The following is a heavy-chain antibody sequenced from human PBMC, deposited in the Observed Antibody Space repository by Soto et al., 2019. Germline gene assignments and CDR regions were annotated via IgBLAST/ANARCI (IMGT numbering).Heavy chain of an antibody. CDR1: GYPVTAYY. Sequence: QLHLVQSGAVVKKPGASVTVSCSASGYPVTAYYMHCVRQAPGRGFEWMGGINPATGAAKYTQTFQGRVTMTRDTSPSTVFMELSGLTSEDTAVFYCARGGGVGVAGSAAFDMWGQGTLVTVSS. CDR2: INPATGAA. D-gene: IGHD3-3*01. CDR3: ARGGGVGVAGSAAFDM. J-gene: IGHJ3*02. V-gene: IGHV1-2*02.